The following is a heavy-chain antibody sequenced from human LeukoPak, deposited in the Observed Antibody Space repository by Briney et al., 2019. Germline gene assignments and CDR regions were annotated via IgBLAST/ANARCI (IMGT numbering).Heavy chain of an antibody. CDR2: INYSGST. V-gene: IGHV4-39*07. CDR3: ARMYSSSWYDWFDP. D-gene: IGHD6-13*01. J-gene: IGHJ5*02. CDR1: GGSISSTSYY. Sequence: SETLSLTCTVSGGSISSTSYYWGWIRQPPGKGLEWIGSINYSGSTYYNPSLKSRVTLSIDTSKNHFSLNLNSVTAADTAVFYCARMYSSSWYDWFDPWGQGTLVTVSS.